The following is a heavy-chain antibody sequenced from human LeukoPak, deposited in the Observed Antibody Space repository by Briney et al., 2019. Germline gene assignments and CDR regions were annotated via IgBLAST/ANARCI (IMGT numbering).Heavy chain of an antibody. CDR3: ARDRPKYYYESSDYYQHDAFDV. J-gene: IGHJ3*01. V-gene: IGHV4-31*03. D-gene: IGHD3-22*01. Sequence: TLSLTCTVSGGSISSGGYYWNWIRQYPGKGLEWIGNIYYRGSTYNNPSLKSRVGITLDTSKNQFSLKLSSVIAADTAVYYCARDRPKYYYESSDYYQHDAFDVWGQGAMVTVSS. CDR1: GGSISSGGYY. CDR2: IYYRGST.